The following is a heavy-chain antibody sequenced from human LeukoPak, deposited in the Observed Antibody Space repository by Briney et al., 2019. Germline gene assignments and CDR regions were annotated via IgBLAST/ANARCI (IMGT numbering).Heavy chain of an antibody. D-gene: IGHD6-13*01. CDR3: ARSRIAAAADEFDY. V-gene: IGHV1-18*01. CDR1: GYTFTSYG. Sequence: ASVKVSCKASGYTFTSYGISWVRQAPGQGLEWIGWISAYNGNTNYAQKLQGRVTMTTDTSTSTAYMELRSLRSDDTAVYYCARSRIAAAADEFDYWGQGTLVTVSS. CDR2: ISAYNGNT. J-gene: IGHJ4*02.